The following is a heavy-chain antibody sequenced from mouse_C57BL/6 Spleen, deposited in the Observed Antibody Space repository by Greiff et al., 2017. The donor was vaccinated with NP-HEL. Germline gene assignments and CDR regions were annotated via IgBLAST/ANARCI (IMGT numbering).Heavy chain of an antibody. CDR3: ARGGGGSHWYFDV. V-gene: IGHV3-6*01. J-gene: IGHJ1*03. CDR1: GYSITSGYY. CDR2: ISYDGSN. Sequence: ESGPGLVKPSQSLSLTCSVTGYSITSGYYWNWIRQFPGNKLEWMGYISYDGSNNYNPSLKNRISITRDTSKNQFFLKLNSVTTEDTATYYWARGGGGSHWYFDVWGTGTTVTVSS.